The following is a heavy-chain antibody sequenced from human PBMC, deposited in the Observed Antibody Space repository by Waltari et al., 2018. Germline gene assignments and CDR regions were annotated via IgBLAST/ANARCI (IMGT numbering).Heavy chain of an antibody. Sequence: EVQLVQSGAEVQKAGESLKISCRGSGYRVTSYWIGWVRQMPGKGLEWMGIIYFGDSETRYSPSFQGQVTISADRSISTAYLQWDRLKTSDTATYFCAIQPPEGRLGSYFYSGMDVWGQGTTVTVSS. J-gene: IGHJ6*02. CDR1: GYRVTSYW. V-gene: IGHV5-51*01. CDR2: IYFGDSET. D-gene: IGHD3-16*01. CDR3: AIQPPEGRLGSYFYSGMDV.